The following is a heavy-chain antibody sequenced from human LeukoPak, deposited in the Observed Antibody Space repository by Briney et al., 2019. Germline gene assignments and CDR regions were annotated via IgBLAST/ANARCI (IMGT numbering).Heavy chain of an antibody. CDR2: INHSGST. V-gene: IGHV4-34*01. CDR3: ARHVYSGSYYWVNWFDP. J-gene: IGHJ5*02. D-gene: IGHD1-26*01. Sequence: SETLSLTCAVYGGSFSGYYWSWIRQPPGKGLEWIGEINHSGSTYYNPSLKSRVTISVDTSKNQFSLKLSSVTAADTAVYYCARHVYSGSYYWVNWFDPWGQGTLVTVSS. CDR1: GGSFSGYY.